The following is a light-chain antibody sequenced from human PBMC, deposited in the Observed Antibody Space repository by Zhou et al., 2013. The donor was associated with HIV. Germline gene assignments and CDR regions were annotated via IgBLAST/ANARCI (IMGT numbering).Light chain of an antibody. CDR3: QQSRT. CDR1: QSVSSNY. J-gene: IGKJ3*01. V-gene: IGKV3-20*01. CDR2: GAS. Sequence: EILMTQSPATLSVSPGERATLSCRASQSVSSNYLAWYQQKPGQAPRLLIYGASSRATGIPDRFSGSGSGTDFTLTISRLEPEDFAVYYCQQSRTFGPGTKVDIK.